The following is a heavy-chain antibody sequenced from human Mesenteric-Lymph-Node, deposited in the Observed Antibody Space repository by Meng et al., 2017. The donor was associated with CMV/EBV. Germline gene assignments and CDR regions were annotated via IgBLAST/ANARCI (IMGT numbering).Heavy chain of an antibody. CDR3: AKDEGDHSGYVMDFDY. V-gene: IGHV3-23*01. J-gene: IGHJ4*02. D-gene: IGHD5-12*01. CDR1: GLSVSTNY. Sequence: GESLKISCAPSGLSVSTNYMSWVRRAPGKGLEWVSDISGSGLTTYYADSVKGRFTISRDNSKNTLYLQINSLRAEDTAVYYCAKDEGDHSGYVMDFDYWGQGTLVTVSS. CDR2: ISGSGLTT.